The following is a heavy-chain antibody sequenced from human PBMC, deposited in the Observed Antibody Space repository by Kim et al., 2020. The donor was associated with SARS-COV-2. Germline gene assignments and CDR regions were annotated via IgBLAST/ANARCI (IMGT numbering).Heavy chain of an antibody. V-gene: IGHV3-30*18. CDR3: AKDSAYGSGSYYFDY. D-gene: IGHD3-10*01. Sequence: GGSLRLSCAASGFTFSSYGMHWVRQAPGKGLEWVAVISYDGSNKYYADSVKGRFTISRDNSKNTLYLQMNSLRAEDTAVYYCAKDSAYGSGSYYFDYWGQGTLVTVSS. CDR2: ISYDGSNK. CDR1: GFTFSSYG. J-gene: IGHJ4*02.